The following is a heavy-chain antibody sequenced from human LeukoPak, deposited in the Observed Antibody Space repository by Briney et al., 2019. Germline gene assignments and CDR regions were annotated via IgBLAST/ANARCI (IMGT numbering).Heavy chain of an antibody. D-gene: IGHD3-10*01. CDR3: AKEPGLLWFGELAY. J-gene: IGHJ4*02. Sequence: PGGSLRLSCAASGFTFSGYAMTWVRQAPGKGLEWVSAISGSGGSTYYADSVKGRFIISRDHSKNTLYLQMNSLRAEDTALYYCAKEPGLLWFGELAYWGQGTLVTVSS. V-gene: IGHV3-23*01. CDR1: GFTFSGYA. CDR2: ISGSGGST.